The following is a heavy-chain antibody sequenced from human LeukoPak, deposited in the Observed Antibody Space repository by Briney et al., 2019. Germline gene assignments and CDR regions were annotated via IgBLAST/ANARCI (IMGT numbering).Heavy chain of an antibody. V-gene: IGHV3-43*02. D-gene: IGHD4-17*01. CDR2: ISGDDGRT. CDR3: AKECFPTVTTGSYFDY. Sequence: GGSLRLSCAASGFTFGDYAMHWGRHAPGKGLEWVSLISGDDGRTYYADSVKGRFTISRDNGKNSLYLQMNSLRTEDTALYYCAKECFPTVTTGSYFDYWGQGTLVTVSS. J-gene: IGHJ4*02. CDR1: GFTFGDYA.